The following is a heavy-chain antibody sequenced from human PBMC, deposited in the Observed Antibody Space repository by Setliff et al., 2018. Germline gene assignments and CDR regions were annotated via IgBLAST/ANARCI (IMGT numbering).Heavy chain of an antibody. Sequence: PGGSLRLSCVASSFNLANYAVTWVRQAPGKGLEWVSSIHVDGITAYYADSVKGRFTISRDNSRNTLSLQMNSLRAEDTASYYCARDPNGDYVGAFDPWGQGIVVTVSS. CDR3: ARDPNGDYVGAFDP. CDR2: IHVDGITA. J-gene: IGHJ5*02. D-gene: IGHD4-17*01. CDR1: SFNLANYA. V-gene: IGHV3-23*01.